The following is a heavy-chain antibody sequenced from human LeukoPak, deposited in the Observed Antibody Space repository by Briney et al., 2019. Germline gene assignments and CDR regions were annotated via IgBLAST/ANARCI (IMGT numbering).Heavy chain of an antibody. CDR2: INPYSGDT. J-gene: IGHJ6*02. Sequence: ASVKVSCKPSGYTFTDYYIHWVRQAPGPGLEWMGWINPYSGDTNYAQTFQGRVTLTRDTSISTAYMELSSLRSDDTAIYYCARGSIKTTVAPQGLGVWGQGTTVTFSS. V-gene: IGHV1-2*02. D-gene: IGHD1-1*01. CDR1: GYTFTDYY. CDR3: ARGSIKTTVAPQGLGV.